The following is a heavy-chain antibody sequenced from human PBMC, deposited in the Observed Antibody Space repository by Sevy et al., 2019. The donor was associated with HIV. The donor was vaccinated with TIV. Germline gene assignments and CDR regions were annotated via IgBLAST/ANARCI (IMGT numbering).Heavy chain of an antibody. CDR2: ISAHNGDT. V-gene: IGHV1-18*01. Sequence: ASVKVSCKASGYTFTSYRVSWVRQAPGQGLEWMGWISAHNGDTHYAQKFQGRVTMTTDTPTSTAYMDLRSLRSDDTAVYYCARPYCSGGSCYSLAYWGQGTLVTVSS. CDR3: ARPYCSGGSCYSLAY. D-gene: IGHD2-15*01. J-gene: IGHJ4*02. CDR1: GYTFTSYR.